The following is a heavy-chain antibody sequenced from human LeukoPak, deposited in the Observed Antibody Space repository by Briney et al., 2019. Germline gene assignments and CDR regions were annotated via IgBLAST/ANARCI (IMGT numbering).Heavy chain of an antibody. J-gene: IGHJ4*02. V-gene: IGHV4-39*01. D-gene: IGHD3/OR15-3a*01. Sequence: SETLSLTCTVSGDSISRSNCYWGWIRQPPGKGLEWIGSNYYSGNTYYNASFKSQVSISIDTSKNQFSLRLTSVTAADTAVYYCAGQTGSGLFILPWGQGTLVTVSS. CDR3: AGQTGSGLFILP. CDR1: GDSISRSNCY. CDR2: NYYSGNT.